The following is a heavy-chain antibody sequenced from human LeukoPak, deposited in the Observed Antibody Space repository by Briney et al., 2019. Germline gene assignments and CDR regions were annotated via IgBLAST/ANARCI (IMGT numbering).Heavy chain of an antibody. J-gene: IGHJ4*02. V-gene: IGHV3-7*01. CDR2: IKRDGSEK. CDR1: GFTFSRDS. Sequence: PGGSLRLSCAASGFTFSRDSMNWVRQAPGKGLEWVANIKRDGSEKYYVDSVKGRFTISRDNAKNSLYLQMNSLRTEDTAVYYCARGRGSWYGVYFDYWGQGTLVTVSS. CDR3: ARGRGSWYGVYFDY. D-gene: IGHD6-13*01.